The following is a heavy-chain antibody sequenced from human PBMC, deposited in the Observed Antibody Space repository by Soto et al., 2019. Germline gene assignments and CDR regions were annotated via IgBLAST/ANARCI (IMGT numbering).Heavy chain of an antibody. Sequence: QLQLQESGPGLVKPSETLSLTCTVSGGSISSSSYYWGWIRQPPGKGLEWIGSIYYSWCTYYNPSLKSRVTISVDTSKNKYSLKLSSVTAADTAVYYCARSIASAGTSDYWGQGTLVTVSS. D-gene: IGHD6-13*01. V-gene: IGHV4-39*01. CDR3: ARSIASAGTSDY. CDR1: GGSISSSSYY. J-gene: IGHJ4*02. CDR2: IYYSWCT.